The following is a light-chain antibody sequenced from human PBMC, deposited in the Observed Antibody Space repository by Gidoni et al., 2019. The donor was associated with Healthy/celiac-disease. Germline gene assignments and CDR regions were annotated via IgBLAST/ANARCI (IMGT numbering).Light chain of an antibody. J-gene: IGKJ4*01. CDR2: GAS. CDR3: QQYNNWPPLT. CDR1: QCVSSN. Sequence: DIVMPQSPATLSVSPGERATLSCRARQCVSSNLAWYQQNPGQAPRLLIYGASTRATGIPARFSCSGSGTEFTLTISSLQSEDFAVYYCQQYNNWPPLTFGGGTKVEIK. V-gene: IGKV3-15*01.